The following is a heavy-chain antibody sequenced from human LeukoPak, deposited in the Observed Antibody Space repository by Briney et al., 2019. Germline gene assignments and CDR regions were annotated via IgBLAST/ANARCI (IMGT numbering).Heavy chain of an antibody. J-gene: IGHJ4*02. V-gene: IGHV3-21*01. CDR1: GFTFGSYS. CDR3: ASTLGYSGYDLPDY. D-gene: IGHD5-12*01. Sequence: GGSLRLSCAASGFTFGSYSMNWVRPAPEKGLEWGSSISSSSGYIYYADSVKGRFTISRHNAKHSLYLQMTSLRAEDTAVYYCASTLGYSGYDLPDYWGQGTLVTVSS. CDR2: ISSSSGYI.